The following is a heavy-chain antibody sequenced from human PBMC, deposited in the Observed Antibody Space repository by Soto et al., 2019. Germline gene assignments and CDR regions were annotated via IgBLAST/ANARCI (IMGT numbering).Heavy chain of an antibody. J-gene: IGHJ4*02. Sequence: QVQLVQSGAEVKKPGSSVKVSCKASGGTFSSYAISWVRQAPGQGLEWMGGIIPIFGTANYAQKFQGRVTITADEPTSAAYMELSSLRSEDTAVYYCASQLIAAAGITPIPFDYWGQGTLVTVSS. CDR1: GGTFSSYA. V-gene: IGHV1-69*01. CDR2: IIPIFGTA. D-gene: IGHD6-13*01. CDR3: ASQLIAAAGITPIPFDY.